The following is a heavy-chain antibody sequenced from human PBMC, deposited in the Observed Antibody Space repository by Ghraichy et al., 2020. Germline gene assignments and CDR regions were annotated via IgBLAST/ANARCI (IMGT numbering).Heavy chain of an antibody. D-gene: IGHD4-23*01. J-gene: IGHJ6*02. CDR3: ARGSRVVRFYYYDGMDV. V-gene: IGHV3-48*02. CDR1: GFTFSSYS. Sequence: GESLRLSCVGSGFTFSSYSMNWVRQSPGKGLEWVSYITSSSRTIFYADSVKGRFTISRDNAQNSLYLQMSSLRDEDTAIYYCARGSRVVRFYYYDGMDVWGQGTTVTVSS. CDR2: ITSSSRTI.